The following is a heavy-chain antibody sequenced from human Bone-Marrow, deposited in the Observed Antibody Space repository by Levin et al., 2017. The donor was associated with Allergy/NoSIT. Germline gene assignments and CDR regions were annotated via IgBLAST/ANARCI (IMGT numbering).Heavy chain of an antibody. Sequence: GESLKISCAASGFTFSDYYMTWIRQAPGKGLEWIAYISGSSYTIYYSDSVKGRFAISRDNAKNSLYLEMNSLRAEDTAFYFCARIGNYDESYFFDYWGQATLVTVSS. CDR3: ARIGNYDESYFFDY. V-gene: IGHV3-11*01. CDR1: GFTFSDYY. J-gene: IGHJ4*02. D-gene: IGHD1-7*01. CDR2: ISGSSYTI.